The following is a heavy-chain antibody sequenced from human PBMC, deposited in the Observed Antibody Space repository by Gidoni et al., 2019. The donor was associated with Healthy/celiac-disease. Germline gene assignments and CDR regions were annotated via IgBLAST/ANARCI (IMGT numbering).Heavy chain of an antibody. D-gene: IGHD1-26*01. J-gene: IGHJ6*02. CDR3: ARATRGSYYPGPARYYYYGMDV. Sequence: QVQLQQWGAGLLKPSETLSLTCAVYGGSFSGYYWSWIRQPPGKGLEWIGEINHSGSTNYNPSLKSRVTISVDTSKNQFSLKLSPVTAADTAVYYCARATRGSYYPGPARYYYYGMDVWGQGTTVTVSS. CDR1: GGSFSGYY. CDR2: INHSGST. V-gene: IGHV4-34*01.